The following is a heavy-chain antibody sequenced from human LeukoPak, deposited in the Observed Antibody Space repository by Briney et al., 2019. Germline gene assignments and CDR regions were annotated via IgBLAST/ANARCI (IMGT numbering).Heavy chain of an antibody. CDR1: GFTFSSYA. Sequence: GRSLRLSCAASGFTFSSYAMHWVRQAPGKGLEWVAVISYDGSNKYYADSVKGRFTISRDNSKNTLYLQMNSLRAEDTAVYYCARGHVGSLHAYCYGMDVWGQGTTVTVSS. V-gene: IGHV3-30*04. CDR3: ARGHVGSLHAYCYGMDV. J-gene: IGHJ6*02. D-gene: IGHD3-16*01. CDR2: ISYDGSNK.